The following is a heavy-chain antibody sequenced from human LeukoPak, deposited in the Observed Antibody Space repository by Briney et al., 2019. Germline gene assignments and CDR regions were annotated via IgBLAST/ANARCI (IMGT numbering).Heavy chain of an antibody. D-gene: IGHD2-2*01. V-gene: IGHV4-34*01. Sequence: SETLSLTCAVYGGSFSGYYWSWIRQPPGKGLEWIGEINHSGSTNYNPSLKSRVTISVDTSKNQFSLKLSSVTAADTAVYYCARRRYCSSTSCYLPLYFDYWGQGTLVTVSS. CDR1: GGSFSGYY. J-gene: IGHJ4*02. CDR3: ARRRYCSSTSCYLPLYFDY. CDR2: INHSGST.